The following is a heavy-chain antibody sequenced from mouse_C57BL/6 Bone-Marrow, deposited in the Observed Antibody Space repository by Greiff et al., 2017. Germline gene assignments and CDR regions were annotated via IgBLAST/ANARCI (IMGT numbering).Heavy chain of an antibody. Sequence: EVMLVESGGGLVKPGGSLKLSCAASGFTFSSYAMSWVRQTPEKRLEWVATISDGGSYTYYPDNVKGRVTISRDNAKNNLYLQMSHLKSEDTAMYYCARDRSSAYWGQGTLVTVSA. J-gene: IGHJ3*01. D-gene: IGHD3-2*02. CDR2: ISDGGSYT. CDR1: GFTFSSYA. CDR3: ARDRSSAY. V-gene: IGHV5-4*01.